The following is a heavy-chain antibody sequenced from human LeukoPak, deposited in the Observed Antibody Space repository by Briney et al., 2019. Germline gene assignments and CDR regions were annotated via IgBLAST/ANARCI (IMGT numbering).Heavy chain of an antibody. J-gene: IGHJ4*02. D-gene: IGHD6-13*01. CDR3: ARGRLIGRVPGPEGIAAEEEY. CDR1: GYTFTGYY. CDR2: INPNSGGT. V-gene: IGHV1-2*02. Sequence: ASVKVSCKASGYTFTGYYMHWVRQAPGQGLEWMGWINPNSGGTNYAQKFQGRVTMTRDTSISTAHMELSRLRSDDTAVYYCARGRLIGRVPGPEGIAAEEEYWGQGTLVTVSS.